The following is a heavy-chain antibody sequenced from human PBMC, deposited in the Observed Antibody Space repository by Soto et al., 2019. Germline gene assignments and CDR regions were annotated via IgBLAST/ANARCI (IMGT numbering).Heavy chain of an antibody. Sequence: PGGSLRLSCAASGFTFSSYAMSWVRQAPGKGLEWVSAISGSGGSTYYADSVKGRFTISRDNSKNTLYRQMNSLRAEDTAVYYCAKDPPRMYYYDSSGPPPNYWGQGTLVTVSS. J-gene: IGHJ4*02. D-gene: IGHD3-22*01. CDR1: GFTFSSYA. CDR3: AKDPPRMYYYDSSGPPPNY. V-gene: IGHV3-23*01. CDR2: ISGSGGST.